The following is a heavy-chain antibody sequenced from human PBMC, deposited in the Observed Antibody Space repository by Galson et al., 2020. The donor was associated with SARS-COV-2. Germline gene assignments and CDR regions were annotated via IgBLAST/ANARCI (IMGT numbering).Heavy chain of an antibody. CDR3: ARHEAPRYYYDSSGYYQPFDY. J-gene: IGHJ4*02. V-gene: IGHV5-51*01. CDR2: NYPGDSDT. CDR1: GYSSTSYW. D-gene: IGHD3-22*01. Sequence: GEPPKISWKGSGYSSTSYWIGWVRQMPRNGLEWKGTNYPGDSDTRYSQSLQGQVTISADKSISTAYLQWSSLKASDTAMYYCARHEAPRYYYDSSGYYQPFDYWGQGTLVTVSS.